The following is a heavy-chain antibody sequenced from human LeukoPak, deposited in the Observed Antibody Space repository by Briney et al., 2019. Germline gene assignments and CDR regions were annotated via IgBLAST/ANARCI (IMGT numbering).Heavy chain of an antibody. CDR2: IYYSGST. V-gene: IGHV4-59*01. D-gene: IGHD6-13*01. J-gene: IGHJ4*02. CDR3: ARGGEYPSRYSNTWSTFDY. CDR1: GGSISSYY. Sequence: SETLSLTCTVSGGSISSYYWSWIRQPPGKGLEWIGYIYYSGSTNYNPSLKSRVTISVDSSKNQFSLKLSSVTAADTAVYYCARGGEYPSRYSNTWSTFDYWGQGTLVTVSS.